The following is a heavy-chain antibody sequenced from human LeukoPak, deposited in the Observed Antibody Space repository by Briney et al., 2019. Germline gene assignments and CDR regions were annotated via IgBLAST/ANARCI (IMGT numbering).Heavy chain of an antibody. CDR2: ISSSRSTI. V-gene: IGHV3-48*01. Sequence: GGSLRLSCAASGFTFSSYSMNWVRQAPGKGLEWVSHISSSRSTIYYTDSVKGRFTISRDNAKNSLYLQMNSLRAEDTAAYYCGRVGGRSKAAKGDAFDIWGQGTMVVVSS. CDR1: GFTFSSYS. CDR3: GRVGGRSKAAKGDAFDI. J-gene: IGHJ3*02. D-gene: IGHD6-6*01.